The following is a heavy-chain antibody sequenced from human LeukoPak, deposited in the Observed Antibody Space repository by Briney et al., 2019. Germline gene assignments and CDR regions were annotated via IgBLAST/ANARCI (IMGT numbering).Heavy chain of an antibody. Sequence: SVKVSCKASGGTFSSYAISWVRQAPGQGLEWMGGIIPIFGTANYAQKFQGRVTITADESTSTAYMEPSSLRSEDTAVYYCARDPVEYSSSSGTFDYWGQGTLVTVSS. J-gene: IGHJ4*02. CDR3: ARDPVEYSSSSGTFDY. CDR2: IIPIFGTA. D-gene: IGHD6-6*01. V-gene: IGHV1-69*13. CDR1: GGTFSSYA.